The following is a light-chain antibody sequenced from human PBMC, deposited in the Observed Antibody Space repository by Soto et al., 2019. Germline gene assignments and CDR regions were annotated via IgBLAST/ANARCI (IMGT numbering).Light chain of an antibody. CDR2: EVS. CDR3: SSYAGSDNAVV. Sequence: QSALTQPASVSGSPGQSITISCTGTNSDIGTYDYVSWYQQHPGKAPKLIIYEVSNRPSGVSNRFSGSKSGNTASLTFSGLQAEDEADYYCSSYAGSDNAVVFGGGTKLTVL. CDR1: NSDIGTYDY. J-gene: IGLJ2*01. V-gene: IGLV2-14*01.